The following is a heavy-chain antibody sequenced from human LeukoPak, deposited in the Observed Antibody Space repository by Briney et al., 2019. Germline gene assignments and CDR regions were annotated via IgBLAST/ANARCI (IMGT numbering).Heavy chain of an antibody. CDR3: MNQPKSSFSQSD. CDR1: GLTFSSYA. CDR2: ISNSGGTT. J-gene: IGHJ4*02. V-gene: IGHV3-23*01. Sequence: GGSLRLSCAASGLTFSSYAMSWVRQAPGKGLEWVSSISNSGGTTYHADSVKGRFTLYRDNSKNMLYLQMNSLRAEDTAVYYCMNQPKSSFSQSDWGQGTLVTVSS.